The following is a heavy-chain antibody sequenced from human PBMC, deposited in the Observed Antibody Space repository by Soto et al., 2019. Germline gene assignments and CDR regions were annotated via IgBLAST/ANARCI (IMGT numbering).Heavy chain of an antibody. D-gene: IGHD6-13*01. CDR3: ARDIGHSSSWVQSDNYYYYGMDV. J-gene: IGHJ6*02. CDR1: GFTFSSYA. V-gene: IGHV3-30-3*01. CDR2: ISYDGSNK. Sequence: GGSLRLSCAASGFTFSSYAMHWVRQAPGKGLEWVAVISYDGSNKYYADSVKGRFTISRDNSKNTLYLQMNSLRAEDTAVYYCARDIGHSSSWVQSDNYYYYGMDVWGQGTTVTVSS.